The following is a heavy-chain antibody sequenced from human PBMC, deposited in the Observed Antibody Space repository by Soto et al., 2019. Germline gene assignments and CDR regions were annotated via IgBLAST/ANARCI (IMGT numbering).Heavy chain of an antibody. CDR3: AKGGIYDYIWGSYRYPVDY. CDR2: ISYDGSNK. J-gene: IGHJ4*02. V-gene: IGHV3-30*18. D-gene: IGHD3-16*02. Sequence: QVQLVESGGGVVQPGRSLRLSCAASGFTFSSYGMHWVRQAPGKGLEWVAVISYDGSNKYYADSVKGRFPISRDNSKTTLYLQMNRLRAEDTAVYYCAKGGIYDYIWGSYRYPVDYWGQGILVTVSS. CDR1: GFTFSSYG.